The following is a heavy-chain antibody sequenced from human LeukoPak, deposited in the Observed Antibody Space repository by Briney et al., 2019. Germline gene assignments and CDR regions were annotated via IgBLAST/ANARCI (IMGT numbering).Heavy chain of an antibody. CDR3: ATPGRRWDYFDF. CDR2: IKTKADGGTT. CDR1: GFTLSNAW. Sequence: GGSLRLSCTVSGFTLSNAWMTWVRQAPGKGLEWIGRIKTKADGGTTDYAAPVKGSFTILRDDSKNTVYLQMNTLKIEDTAVYSCATPGRRWDYFDFWGRGTLVTVSP. D-gene: IGHD5-24*01. V-gene: IGHV3-15*01. J-gene: IGHJ4*02.